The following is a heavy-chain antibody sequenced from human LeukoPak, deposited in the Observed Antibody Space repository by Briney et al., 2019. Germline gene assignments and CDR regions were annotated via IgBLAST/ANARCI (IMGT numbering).Heavy chain of an antibody. J-gene: IGHJ5*02. CDR3: ARDQQFGIAAVHIWFDP. V-gene: IGHV1-18*01. CDR2: ISAYNGHT. Sequence: ASVKVSFKASGYSFTNYGFNWVRQAPGQGLEWPGWISAYNGHTIYGQKFQGKVTMTTDKSTSTAYMELRNLMSDDTAVYYCARDQQFGIAAVHIWFDPWGQGTLVTVSS. CDR1: GYSFTNYG. D-gene: IGHD6-13*01.